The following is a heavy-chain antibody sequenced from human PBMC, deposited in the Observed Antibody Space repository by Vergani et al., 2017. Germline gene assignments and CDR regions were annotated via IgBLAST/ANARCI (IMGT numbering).Heavy chain of an antibody. D-gene: IGHD6-6*01. CDR3: ARRFVSYFSSSRAPDAFDI. CDR2: IYYSGST. Sequence: QVQLQESGPGLVKPSETLSLTCTVSGGSISSYYWCWIRQPPGKGLEWIGYIYYSGSTNYNPSLKSRVTISVDTSKNQFSLKLSSVTAADTAVYYCARRFVSYFSSSRAPDAFDIWGQGTMVTVSS. CDR1: GGSISSYY. J-gene: IGHJ3*02. V-gene: IGHV4-59*08.